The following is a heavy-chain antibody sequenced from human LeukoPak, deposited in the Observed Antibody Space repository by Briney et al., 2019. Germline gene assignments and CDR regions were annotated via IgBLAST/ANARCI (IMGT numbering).Heavy chain of an antibody. CDR2: ISAYNGNT. CDR1: GYTFTSYG. D-gene: IGHD2-21*01. V-gene: IGHV1-18*01. CDR3: ARDLCVVVRRKDYYYMDV. J-gene: IGHJ6*03. Sequence: GASVKVSCKASGYTFTSYGISWVRQAPGQGLEWMGWISAYNGNTNYAQKLQGRVTMTTDTSTSTAYMELRSLRSDDTAVYYCARDLCVVVRRKDYYYMDVWGKGTTVTVSS.